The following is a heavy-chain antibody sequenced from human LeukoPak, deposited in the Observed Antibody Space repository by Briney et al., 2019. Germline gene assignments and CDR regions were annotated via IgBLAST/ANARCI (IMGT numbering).Heavy chain of an antibody. CDR2: IFGGVDT. D-gene: IGHD7-27*01. CDR1: VFSVTNNS. CDR3: ATSSRNWGPDGFDI. V-gene: IGHV3-66*01. J-gene: IGHJ3*02. Sequence: GGSLRLSCEASVFSVTNNSMSWVRQAPRKVLEWVSHIFGGVDTYYADSVRGRFTISRDSSKNTLYLQMNSLRAEDTAVYYCATSSRNWGPDGFDIWGQGIMVTVSS.